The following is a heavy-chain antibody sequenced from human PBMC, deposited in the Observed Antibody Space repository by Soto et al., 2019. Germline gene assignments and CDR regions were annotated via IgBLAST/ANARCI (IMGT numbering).Heavy chain of an antibody. D-gene: IGHD6-13*01. CDR1: GYTFTSYD. Sequence: ASVKVSCKASGYTFTSYDINWVRQATGQGLEWMGWMNPNSGNTGYAQKFQGRVTMTRNTPISTAYMELSSLRSEDTAVYYCARSQSWYYYYGMDVWGQGTTVTVSS. CDR3: ARSQSWYYYYGMDV. CDR2: MNPNSGNT. V-gene: IGHV1-8*01. J-gene: IGHJ6*02.